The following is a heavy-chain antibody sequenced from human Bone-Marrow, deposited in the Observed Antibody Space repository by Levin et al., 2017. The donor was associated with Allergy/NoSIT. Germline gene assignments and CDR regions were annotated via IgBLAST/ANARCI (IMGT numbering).Heavy chain of an antibody. D-gene: IGHD2-21*01. J-gene: IGHJ4*02. CDR2: LFSLFFP. CDR1: GGFMRSGHFY. CDR3: ARLLMSDPYSFDS. V-gene: IGHV4-30-4*01. Sequence: LSLTCTVSGGFMRSGHFYWSWIRQPPGKGLSFLFSLFSLFFPSSPPSLTSRLTISIATSKNQFSLKLNSMTAADTAVYYCARLLMSDPYSFDSWGQGTLVTVSS.